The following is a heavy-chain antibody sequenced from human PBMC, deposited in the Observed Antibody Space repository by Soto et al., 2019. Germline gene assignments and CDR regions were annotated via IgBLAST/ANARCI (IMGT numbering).Heavy chain of an antibody. CDR3: TGEVASGY. V-gene: IGHV3-30*03. CDR1: GFTVSSYG. J-gene: IGHJ4*02. Sequence: QVQLVESGGGVVQPGRSLRLSCAVSGFTVSSYGMHWVRQAPGKGLEWVAVISRDRGTKYSADSGKGRFTISRDNSRKTLFLEMNSLRGDDMAVYYCTGEVASGYWGQGTLVTVSS. CDR2: ISRDRGTK. D-gene: IGHD2-8*02.